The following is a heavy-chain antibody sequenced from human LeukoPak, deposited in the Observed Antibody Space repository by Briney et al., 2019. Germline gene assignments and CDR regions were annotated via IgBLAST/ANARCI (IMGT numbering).Heavy chain of an antibody. J-gene: IGHJ4*02. D-gene: IGHD1-26*01. Sequence: SQTLSLTSAISGDSVSTNSAAWNWIRQSPSRGLEWLGRTYYSSKWYNDYAVSVKSRITINPDTSKNQFSLQLNSVTPEDTAVYYCARGSGSYHTGYFDYWGQGTLVTVSS. CDR1: GDSVSTNSAA. CDR3: ARGSGSYHTGYFDY. CDR2: TYYSSKWYN. V-gene: IGHV6-1*01.